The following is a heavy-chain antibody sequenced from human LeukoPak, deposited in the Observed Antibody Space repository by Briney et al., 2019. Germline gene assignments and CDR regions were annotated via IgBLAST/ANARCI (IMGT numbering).Heavy chain of an antibody. CDR3: SGLSSSGWSSCFDY. J-gene: IGHJ4*02. CDR1: GYTFTSDG. V-gene: IGHV1-18*01. D-gene: IGHD6-19*01. Sequence: ASVQVSCKASGYTFTSDGISWVRQAPGQGLEWMGWISAYNGNTNYAQKLQGRVTMTTDTSTSTAYMELRSLRSDDTAVYYLSGLSSSGWSSCFDYWGQETLVTVSS. CDR2: ISAYNGNT.